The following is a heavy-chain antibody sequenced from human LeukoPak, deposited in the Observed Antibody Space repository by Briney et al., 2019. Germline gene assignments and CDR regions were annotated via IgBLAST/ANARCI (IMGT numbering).Heavy chain of an antibody. CDR1: GFTFSDYY. V-gene: IGHV3-11*01. J-gene: IGHJ3*02. Sequence: GGSLRLSCAASGFTFSDYYMSWIRQAPGKGLEWVSYISSSGSTIYYADSVEGRFTISRDNAKNSLYLQMNSLRAEDTAVYYCARDYCSGGSCHSGADDIWGQGTMVTVSS. CDR2: ISSSGSTI. CDR3: ARDYCSGGSCHSGADDI. D-gene: IGHD2-15*01.